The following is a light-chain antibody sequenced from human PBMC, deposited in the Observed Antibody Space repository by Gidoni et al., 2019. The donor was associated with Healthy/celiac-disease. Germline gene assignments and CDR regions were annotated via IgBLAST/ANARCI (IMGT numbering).Light chain of an antibody. CDR2: KAS. J-gene: IGKJ2*01. Sequence: DIQMTQSPSTLSASVGERVTITCRASQSISSWLAWYQQKPGKAPKLLIYKASSLESGVPSRFSGSGSGTEFTLTISSLQPDDFATYYCQQYNSYAPRYTFXQXTKLEIK. CDR1: QSISSW. V-gene: IGKV1-5*03. CDR3: QQYNSYAPRYT.